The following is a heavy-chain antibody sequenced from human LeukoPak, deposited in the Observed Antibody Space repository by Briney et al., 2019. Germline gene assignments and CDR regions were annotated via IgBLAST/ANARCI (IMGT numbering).Heavy chain of an antibody. D-gene: IGHD4-17*01. CDR2: VYFSGST. CDR3: ARHFYGDYVFDY. CDR1: GGSISSSLNS. J-gene: IGHJ4*02. V-gene: IGHV4-39*01. Sequence: ETPSLTCSVSGGSISSSLNSWGWVRQPPEKGLEWHERVYFSGSTSYNASFNSRVTTSVDRPRDQFSRNLTSVTATDTAVYYCARHFYGDYVFDYWGKGTLVTVSS.